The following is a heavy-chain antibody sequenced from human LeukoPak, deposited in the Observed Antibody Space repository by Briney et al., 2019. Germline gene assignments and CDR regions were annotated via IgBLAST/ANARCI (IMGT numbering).Heavy chain of an antibody. CDR3: TTDPTFDI. CDR1: GFTARRNY. CDR2: IKSKSDGGTT. Sequence: GGSLKPSGEASGFTARRNYMTGVRQAPGKGREWVGRIKSKSDGGTTDYAAPVKGRFIISRDDSKNTLYLQMNSLKTEDTAVYYCTTDPTFDIWGQGTMVTVSS. V-gene: IGHV3-15*01. J-gene: IGHJ3*02.